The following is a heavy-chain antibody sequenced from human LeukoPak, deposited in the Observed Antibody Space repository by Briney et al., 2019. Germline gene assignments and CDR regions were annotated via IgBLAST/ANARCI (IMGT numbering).Heavy chain of an antibody. D-gene: IGHD4-17*01. CDR2: ISSSGSST. J-gene: IGHJ4*02. Sequence: GGSLGLSCAASGFTFNNYAMSWVRQAPGKGLEWVSAISSSGSSTYYADSVKGRFTISRDNSKNTLYLQMNSLRAEDTAAYYCARGAYGDYDYWGQGTLVTVSS. CDR1: GFTFNNYA. V-gene: IGHV3-23*01. CDR3: ARGAYGDYDY.